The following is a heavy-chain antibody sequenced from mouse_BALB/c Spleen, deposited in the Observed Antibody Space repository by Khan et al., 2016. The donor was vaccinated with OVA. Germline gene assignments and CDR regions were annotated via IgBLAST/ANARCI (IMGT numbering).Heavy chain of an antibody. CDR1: GFNIKDYY. CDR2: IDPENGNT. V-gene: IGHV14-1*02. CDR3: CRNGYSHWFAY. Sequence: EVQLVESGAELVRPGALVNLSCKASGFNIKDYYMHWVKQRPEQGLEWIGRIDPENGNTIYDPKFQGEASITSDTSSNTAYLQLSSLTSEDTDVCYGCRNGYSHWFAYWGQGTLVTVSA. D-gene: IGHD2-3*01. J-gene: IGHJ3*01.